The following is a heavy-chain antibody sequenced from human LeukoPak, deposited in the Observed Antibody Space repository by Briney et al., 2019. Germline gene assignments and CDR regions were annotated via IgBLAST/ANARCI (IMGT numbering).Heavy chain of an antibody. CDR2: INAGNGNT. J-gene: IGHJ5*02. CDR3: ARGNWFDP. CDR1: GYTFTTYG. Sequence: GASVKVSCKTSGYTFTTYGIHWVRQAPGHGLEWMGWINAGNGNTRYSQKFQGRVTITRDTSASTAYMELSSLTSEDTAVFYCARGNWFDPWGQGTLVTVSS. V-gene: IGHV1-3*01.